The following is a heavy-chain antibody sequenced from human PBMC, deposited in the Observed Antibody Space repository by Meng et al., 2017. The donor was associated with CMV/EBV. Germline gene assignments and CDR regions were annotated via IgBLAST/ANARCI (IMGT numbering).Heavy chain of an antibody. CDR3: ARESGYCFDY. CDR1: GFTFSSYS. J-gene: IGHJ4*02. D-gene: IGHD3-3*01. V-gene: IGHV3-21*01. Sequence: GESLKISCAASGFTFSSYSMNWVRQAPGKGLEWVSSIGSSSSYIYYADSVKGRFTISRDNAKNSLYLQMNSLRAEDTAVYYCARESGYCFDYWGQGTLVTVSS. CDR2: IGSSSSYI.